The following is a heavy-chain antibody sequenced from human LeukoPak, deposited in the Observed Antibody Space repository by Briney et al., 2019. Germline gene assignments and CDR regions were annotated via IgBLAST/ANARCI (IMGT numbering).Heavy chain of an antibody. J-gene: IGHJ6*03. Sequence: GGSVRLSCAASGFTFSSYGMHWVRQAPGKGLEWVAVIWYDGSNKYYADSVKGRFTISRDNSKNTLFLQMNIVGAEDTAVYNCAKDQLYKEDYMDVWGKGTTVTVSS. CDR3: AKDQLYKEDYMDV. CDR1: GFTFSSYG. V-gene: IGHV3-33*06. D-gene: IGHD5-24*01. CDR2: IWYDGSNK.